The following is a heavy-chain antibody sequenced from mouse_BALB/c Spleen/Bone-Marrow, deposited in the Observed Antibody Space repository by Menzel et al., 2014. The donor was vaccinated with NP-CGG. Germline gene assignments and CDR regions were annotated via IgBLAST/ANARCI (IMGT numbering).Heavy chain of an antibody. V-gene: IGHV5-6*02. CDR1: GFTFSSYG. J-gene: IGHJ3*01. CDR3: ALSWESAY. CDR2: INNGGTYT. D-gene: IGHD3-2*02. Sequence: DVKLQESGGDLVKPGGSLKLSCAASGFTFSSYGMSWVRQTPDKRLEWVATINNGGTYTYYPDSVKGRFTISRDNAKNTLCLQVSSLKSEDTAMYYCALSWESAYWGQGTLVTVSA.